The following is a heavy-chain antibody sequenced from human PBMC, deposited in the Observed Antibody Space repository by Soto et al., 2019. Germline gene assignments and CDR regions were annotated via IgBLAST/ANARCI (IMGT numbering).Heavy chain of an antibody. V-gene: IGHV1-3*01. J-gene: IGHJ2*01. D-gene: IGHD6-13*01. CDR1: GYTFTSYA. CDR3: ARDYWPLIAAAGPSDWYFDL. Sequence: ASVKVSCKASGYTFTSYAMHWVRQAPGQRLEWMGWINAGNGNTKYSQKFQGRVTITRDTSASTAYMELSSLRSEDTAVYYCARDYWPLIAAAGPSDWYFDLWGRGTLVTVSS. CDR2: INAGNGNT.